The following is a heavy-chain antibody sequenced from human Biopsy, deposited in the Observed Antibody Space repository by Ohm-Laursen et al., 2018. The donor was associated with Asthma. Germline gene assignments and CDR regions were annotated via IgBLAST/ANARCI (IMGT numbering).Heavy chain of an antibody. CDR2: IMTVFGTT. V-gene: IGHV1-69*13. CDR1: GGTLSNFA. CDR3: ARCQVGYSSGWSLLLKKIYYSGMDV. Sequence: SVKVSCKAPGGTLSNFAISWVRQAPGQGLEWLGGIMTVFGTTNYAQKFQGRVTITADESTSTAYMEVTSLRSEDTAIYYCARCQVGYSSGWSLLLKKIYYSGMDVWGRGTAVTVSS. J-gene: IGHJ6*02. D-gene: IGHD6-19*01.